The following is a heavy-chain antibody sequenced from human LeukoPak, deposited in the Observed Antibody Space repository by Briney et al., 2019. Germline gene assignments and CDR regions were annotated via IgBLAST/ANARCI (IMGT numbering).Heavy chain of an antibody. D-gene: IGHD3-22*01. CDR2: INGNNGTI. Sequence: GGSLRLSCAASGFTFSSYEMNWVRQAPGKGMEWLSYINGNNGTIYYADSVRGRFTISRDNAKNSVYLQMNSLRGEDTAVYYCVRAYSRGYSDDFDYWGQGTLVTVSS. J-gene: IGHJ4*02. V-gene: IGHV3-48*03. CDR3: VRAYSRGYSDDFDY. CDR1: GFTFSSYE.